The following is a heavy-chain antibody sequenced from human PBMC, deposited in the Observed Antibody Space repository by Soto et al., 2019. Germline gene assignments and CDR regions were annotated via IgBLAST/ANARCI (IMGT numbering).Heavy chain of an antibody. V-gene: IGHV4-34*01. CDR1: GGSFSGYY. D-gene: IGHD3-10*01. CDR2: INHSGST. CDR3: ARERVPRYFDY. J-gene: IGHJ4*02. Sequence: QVQLQQWGAGLLKPSETLSLTCAVYGGSFSGYYWSWIRQPPGKGLEWIGEINHSGSTNYNPSLKSRVTISVDTSKNQFFLKLSSVTAADTAVYYCARERVPRYFDYWGQGTLVTVSS.